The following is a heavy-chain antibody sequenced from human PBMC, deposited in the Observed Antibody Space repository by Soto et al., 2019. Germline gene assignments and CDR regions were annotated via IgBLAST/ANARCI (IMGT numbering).Heavy chain of an antibody. CDR2: ISSSSSTI. CDR1: GFTFSSYS. D-gene: IGHD4-4*01. V-gene: IGHV3-48*02. CDR3: ARGADYSNYHYYYYGMDV. Sequence: EVQLVESGGGLVQPGGSLRLSCAASGFTFSSYSMNWVRQAPGKGLEWVSYISSSSSTIYYADSVKGRFTISRDNAKNSLYLQMNSLRDEDTAVYYCARGADYSNYHYYYYGMDVWGQGTTVTVSS. J-gene: IGHJ6*02.